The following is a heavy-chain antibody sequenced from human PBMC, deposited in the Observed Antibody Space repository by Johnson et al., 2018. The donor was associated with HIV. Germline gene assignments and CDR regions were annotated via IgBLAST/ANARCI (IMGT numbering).Heavy chain of an antibody. V-gene: IGHV3-11*04. CDR2: ISSSGGTT. Sequence: QVQLVESGGALVKPGGSLRLSCAASGFKFDDNYMAWIRQSPGKALEWVSYISSSGGTTHNADSVKGRFAISRNNADNSLYLQMNSLRVEDTALYYCAKDRSGGALGAFDIWGHGTMVTVSS. CDR1: GFKFDDNY. J-gene: IGHJ3*02. CDR3: AKDRSGGALGAFDI. D-gene: IGHD2-15*01.